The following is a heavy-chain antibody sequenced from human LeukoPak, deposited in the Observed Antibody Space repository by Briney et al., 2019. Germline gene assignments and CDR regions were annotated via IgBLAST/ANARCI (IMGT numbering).Heavy chain of an antibody. CDR1: GGTFSRYE. Sequence: GASVKVSCKASGGTFSRYEISWVRQAPGQGLEWMGGIIPIFGTTKYAQKFQGRVTITADKSTSTAYMELSSLRSEDTAVYYCARTKNSYGYAAFDYWGQGTLVTVSS. D-gene: IGHD5-18*01. CDR3: ARTKNSYGYAAFDY. V-gene: IGHV1-69*06. J-gene: IGHJ4*02. CDR2: IIPIFGTT.